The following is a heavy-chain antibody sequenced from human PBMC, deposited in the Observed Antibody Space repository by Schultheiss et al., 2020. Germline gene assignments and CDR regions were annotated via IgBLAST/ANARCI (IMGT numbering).Heavy chain of an antibody. CDR2: INWNGGST. J-gene: IGHJ4*02. V-gene: IGHV3-20*04. Sequence: GGSLRLSCAASGFTFDDYGMSWVRQAPGKGLEWVSGINWNGGSTGYADSVKGRFTISRDNAKNSLYLQMNSLRAEDTALYYCAGGGERNYYGSGSYYKRLDYWGKGTLV. CDR1: GFTFDDYG. D-gene: IGHD3-10*01. CDR3: AGGGERNYYGSGSYYKRLDY.